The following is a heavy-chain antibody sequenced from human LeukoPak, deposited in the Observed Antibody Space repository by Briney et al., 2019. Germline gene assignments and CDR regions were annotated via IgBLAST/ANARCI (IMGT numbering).Heavy chain of an antibody. J-gene: IGHJ4*02. CDR2: ISGYNGNT. Sequence: GASVKVSCKASGYTFTSYGISWVRQAPGQGLEWMGWISGYNGNTNSAQKLQGRVTMTTDTSTSTVYMELSSLRSEDTAVYYCARDSRALRYFDWLLPYYFDYWGQGTLVTVSS. CDR3: ARDSRALRYFDWLLPYYFDY. CDR1: GYTFTSYG. V-gene: IGHV1-18*01. D-gene: IGHD3-9*01.